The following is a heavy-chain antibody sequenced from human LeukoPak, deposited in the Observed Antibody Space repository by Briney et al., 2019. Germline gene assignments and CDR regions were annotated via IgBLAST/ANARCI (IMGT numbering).Heavy chain of an antibody. J-gene: IGHJ4*02. CDR3: ARDCGSTSCYDTPDFDY. CDR1: GYTFTSYS. Sequence: GGSLRLSCAASGYTFTSYSMNWVREAPGKGLEWVSYISEYSNTIYYADSVKGRFTISRDNANNSLYLQMNSLRAEVTAVYYCARDCGSTSCYDTPDFDYWGQGTLVTVSS. V-gene: IGHV3-48*01. D-gene: IGHD2-2*01. CDR2: ISEYSNTI.